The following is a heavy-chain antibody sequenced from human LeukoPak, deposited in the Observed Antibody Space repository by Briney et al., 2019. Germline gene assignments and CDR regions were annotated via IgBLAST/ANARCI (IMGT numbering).Heavy chain of an antibody. V-gene: IGHV4-59*01. J-gene: IGHJ6*03. CDR2: IYYSGST. Sequence: SETLSLTCTVSGGSISNYYWSWIRQPPGKGLEWIGYIYYSGSTNYNPSLKSRATISVDTPKDRFSLKLRSVTAADTAVYYCARDRVGQQLVGRKYYYYYMDVWGKPNNLTISS. D-gene: IGHD6-13*01. CDR1: GGSISNYY. CDR3: ARDRVGQQLVGRKYYYYYMDV.